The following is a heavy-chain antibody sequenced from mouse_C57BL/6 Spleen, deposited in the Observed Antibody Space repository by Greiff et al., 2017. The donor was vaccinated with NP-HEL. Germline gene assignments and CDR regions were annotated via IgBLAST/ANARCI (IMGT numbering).Heavy chain of an antibody. CDR2: ISDGGSYT. CDR1: GFTFSSYA. V-gene: IGHV5-4*03. CDR3: ARGYYGKTWFAY. J-gene: IGHJ3*01. D-gene: IGHD2-1*01. Sequence: VKLVESGGGLVKPGGSLKLSCAASGFTFSSYAMSWVRQTPEKRLEWVATISDGGSYTYYPDNVKGRFTISRDNAKNNLYLQMSHLKSEDTAKYYVARGYYGKTWFAYWGQGTLVTVSA.